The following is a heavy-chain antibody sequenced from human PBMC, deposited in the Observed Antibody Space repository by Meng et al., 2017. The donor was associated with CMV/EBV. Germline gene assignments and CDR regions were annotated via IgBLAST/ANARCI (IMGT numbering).Heavy chain of an antibody. D-gene: IGHD2-2*01. J-gene: IGHJ4*02. CDR2: VFSSGST. V-gene: IGHV4-39*07. Sequence: CTVSGGSISSRNYYWGWIRQPPGKGLEWIGSVFSSGSTYYSPSLKSRVTISLDTSKKHFSLKLTSLTAADTAVYYCARGVTSWYYFDSWGQRTLVTVSS. CDR1: GGSISSRNYY. CDR3: ARGVTSWYYFDS.